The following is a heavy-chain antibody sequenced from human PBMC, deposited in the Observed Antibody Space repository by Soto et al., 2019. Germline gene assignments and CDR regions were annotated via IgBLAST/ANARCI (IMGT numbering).Heavy chain of an antibody. D-gene: IGHD3-10*01. J-gene: IGHJ5*02. CDR1: GGSFSGYY. CDR3: ASQVVRGAAHPNWFDP. V-gene: IGHV4-34*01. Sequence: SETLSLTCAVYGGSFSGYYWSWIRQPPGKGLEWIGEINHSGSTNYNPSLKSRVTISVDTSKNQFSLKLSSVTAADTAVYYCASQVVRGAAHPNWFDPWSQGTLVTVSS. CDR2: INHSGST.